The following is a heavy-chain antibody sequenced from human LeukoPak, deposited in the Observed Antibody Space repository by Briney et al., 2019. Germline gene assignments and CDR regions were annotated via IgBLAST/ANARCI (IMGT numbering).Heavy chain of an antibody. D-gene: IGHD5-12*01. V-gene: IGHV4-39*01. CDR2: MDYSGNP. Sequence: SETLSLTCSVSSGSIISSSHYWGWIPQSPGKGLEWIGSMDYSGNPYYNPSLKSRVIISVDTSENQLSLKLRSVTAADTAVYYCARSTVATIRGGYSSGPYYYYMDVWGKGTTVTVSS. CDR1: SGSIISSSHY. J-gene: IGHJ6*03. CDR3: ARSTVATIRGGYSSGPYYYYMDV.